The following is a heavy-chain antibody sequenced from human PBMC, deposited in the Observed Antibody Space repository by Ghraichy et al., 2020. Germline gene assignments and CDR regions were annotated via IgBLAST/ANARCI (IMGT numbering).Heavy chain of an antibody. Sequence: SCVDSGFTVRSNYMSWVRQSPGKGLEWVSVIFNGGSTYYADSVKGRFTISRDTSKNTLYLHLSSLRVEDTAVYYCVSDFWSGDAFDIWGQGTMVTVSS. CDR1: GFTVRSNY. D-gene: IGHD3-3*01. J-gene: IGHJ3*02. CDR2: IFNGGST. CDR3: VSDFWSGDAFDI. V-gene: IGHV3-53*01.